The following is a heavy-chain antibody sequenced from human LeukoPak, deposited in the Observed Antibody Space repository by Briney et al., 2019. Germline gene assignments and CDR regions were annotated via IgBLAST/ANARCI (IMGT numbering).Heavy chain of an antibody. CDR3: AMYYYDSSGYPGAFDI. V-gene: IGHV3-48*03. D-gene: IGHD3-22*01. J-gene: IGHJ3*02. Sequence: GGSLRLSCAASGFTFSSYEMNWVRQAPGKGLEWVSYISSSGSTIYYADSVEGRFTISRDNAKNSLYLQMNSLRAEDTAVYYCAMYYYDSSGYPGAFDIWGQGTMVTVSS. CDR2: ISSSGSTI. CDR1: GFTFSSYE.